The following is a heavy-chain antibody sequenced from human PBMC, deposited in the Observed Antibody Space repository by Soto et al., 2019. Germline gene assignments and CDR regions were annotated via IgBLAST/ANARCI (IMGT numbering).Heavy chain of an antibody. V-gene: IGHV3-53*01. D-gene: IGHD1-1*01. CDR2: LYDVDGS. CDR3: ATWHEREHAFDV. CDR1: GLTISGKKY. Sequence: DVQLVESGGGLIQPGASLRLSSAAFGLTISGKKYVAWVRQAPGKGLEWVSALYDVDGSFYADSVTGRFTTSSDSSKTTVYLQMNDLRPDDTAVYYCATWHEREHAFDVWGQGTTVTISS. J-gene: IGHJ3*01.